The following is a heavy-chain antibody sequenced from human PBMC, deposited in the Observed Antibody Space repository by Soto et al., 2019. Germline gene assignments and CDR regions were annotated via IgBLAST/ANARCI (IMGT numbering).Heavy chain of an antibody. V-gene: IGHV1-3*01. Sequence: ASVKVSCKASGCTFTSYAMHWVRQAPGQRLEWMGWINAGNGNTKYSQKFQGRVTITRDTSASTAYMELSSLRSEDTAVYYCAREFLAARLFYYYYGMDVWGQGTTVTVSS. CDR2: INAGNGNT. D-gene: IGHD6-6*01. J-gene: IGHJ6*02. CDR1: GCTFTSYA. CDR3: AREFLAARLFYYYYGMDV.